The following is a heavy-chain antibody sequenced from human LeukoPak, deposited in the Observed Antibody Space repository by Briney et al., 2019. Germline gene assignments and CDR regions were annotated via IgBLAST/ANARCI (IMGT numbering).Heavy chain of an antibody. CDR2: INHSGST. D-gene: IGHD3-3*01. J-gene: IGHJ4*02. Sequence: SETLSLTCAVYGGSFSGYYWSWIRQLPGKGLEWIGEINHSGSTNYNPSLKSRVTISVDTSKNQFSLKLSSVTAADTAVYYCARGYYDFWRARVFDYWGQGTLVTVSS. CDR3: ARGYYDFWRARVFDY. CDR1: GGSFSGYY. V-gene: IGHV4-34*01.